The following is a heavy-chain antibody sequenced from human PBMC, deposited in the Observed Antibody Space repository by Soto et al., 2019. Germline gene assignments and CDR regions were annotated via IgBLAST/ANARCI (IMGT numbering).Heavy chain of an antibody. Sequence: ASVKVSCKASGYIFTSYAMHWVRQAPGQGLEWIGWLNAGNGNTRYSQKFQGRVTITRDTSATTMYMELSSLTSEDTAVYYCARDLCNGGISYRYTLDIWGQGTMVTVSS. CDR3: ARDLCNGGISYRYTLDI. CDR1: GYIFTSYA. J-gene: IGHJ3*02. D-gene: IGHD2-8*01. V-gene: IGHV1-3*01. CDR2: LNAGNGNT.